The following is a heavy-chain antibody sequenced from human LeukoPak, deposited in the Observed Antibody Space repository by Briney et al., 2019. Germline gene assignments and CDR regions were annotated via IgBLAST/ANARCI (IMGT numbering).Heavy chain of an antibody. J-gene: IGHJ6*03. CDR1: RGSISNYY. CDR3: ARDQATAIHSTHYYYVDV. CDR2: IYNSGST. V-gene: IGHV4-4*07. D-gene: IGHD2-2*02. Sequence: SETLSLTCTVSRGSISNYYWSWIRQPAGKGLEWIGRIYNSGSTNYNPSLQSRVTISVDKSKNQFSLKLNSVTAADTAVYYCARDQATAIHSTHYYYVDVWGKGTTVTVSS.